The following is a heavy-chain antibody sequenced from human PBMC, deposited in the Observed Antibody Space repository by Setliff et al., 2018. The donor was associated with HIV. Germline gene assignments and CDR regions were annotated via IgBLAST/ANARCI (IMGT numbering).Heavy chain of an antibody. D-gene: IGHD5-18*01. CDR3: AREWRTAMVKYYFDY. J-gene: IGHJ4*02. CDR1: GYTFTNSD. V-gene: IGHV1-8*02. Sequence: ASVKVSCKASGYTFTNSDINWVRQATGQGLEWMGWMNPKSGKTNYAQNFQGRVTVTTDTSTSTVYMELRSLRSDDTAVYYCAREWRTAMVKYYFDYWGQGTLVTVSS. CDR2: MNPKSGKT.